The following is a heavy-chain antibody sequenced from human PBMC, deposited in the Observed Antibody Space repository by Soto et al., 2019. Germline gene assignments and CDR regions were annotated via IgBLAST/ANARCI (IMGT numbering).Heavy chain of an antibody. CDR2: IYYSGST. CDR3: ARRYFDWLSSGSAFDI. J-gene: IGHJ3*02. Sequence: SETLSLTCTVSSGSISSSSYYWGWIRQPPGKGLEWIGSIYYSGSTYYNPSLKSRVTISVDTSKNQFSLKLSSVTAADTAVYYCARRYFDWLSSGSAFDIWGQGTMVTVSS. CDR1: SGSISSSSYY. D-gene: IGHD3-9*01. V-gene: IGHV4-39*01.